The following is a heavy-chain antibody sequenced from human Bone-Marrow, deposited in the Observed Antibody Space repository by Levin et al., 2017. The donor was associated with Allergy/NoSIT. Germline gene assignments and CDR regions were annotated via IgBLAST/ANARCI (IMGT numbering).Heavy chain of an antibody. J-gene: IGHJ3*02. D-gene: IGHD6-19*01. CDR2: INPNSGDT. Sequence: GGSLRLSCKASGSTFTDYFIHWVRLAPGQGLERMGWINPNSGDTDSSQNFQGTVTMTRDTSISTAYMEVTSLTSNDTALYYCARISSAAFDMWGQGTVVTVSS. V-gene: IGHV1-2*02. CDR3: ARISSAAFDM. CDR1: GSTFTDYF.